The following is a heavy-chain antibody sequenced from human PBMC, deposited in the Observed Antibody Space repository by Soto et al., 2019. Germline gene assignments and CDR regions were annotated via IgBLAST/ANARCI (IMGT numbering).Heavy chain of an antibody. V-gene: IGHV1-18*01. CDR1: GYTFTSYG. CDR2: ISAYNGNT. J-gene: IGHJ6*01. CDR3: AGFGTIGVVTEGMDR. D-gene: IGHD2-2*01. Sequence: QVQLVQSGAEVKKPGASVKVSCKASGYTFTSYGISWVRQAPGQGLEWMGWISAYNGNTNYAQKLQGRVTMTTDTTPSKAYMELRGPRTDGTAVYYCAGFGTIGVVTEGMDRWGQGTTVTVSS.